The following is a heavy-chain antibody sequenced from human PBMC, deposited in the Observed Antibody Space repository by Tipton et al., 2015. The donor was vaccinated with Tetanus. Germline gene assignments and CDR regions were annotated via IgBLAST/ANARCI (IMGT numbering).Heavy chain of an antibody. CDR2: VYYSGST. D-gene: IGHD6-13*01. V-gene: IGHV4-39*01. CDR1: GGSINTNSYY. J-gene: IGHJ4*02. Sequence: LRLSCTVSGGSINTNSYYWGWIRQPPGKGLEFIGSVYYSGSTYYNPSLKSRVTISIDTSKNQFSLRLSSVTAADTAFYYCARHLSTGSWYFFDYWGQGTLVTVSS. CDR3: ARHLSTGSWYFFDY.